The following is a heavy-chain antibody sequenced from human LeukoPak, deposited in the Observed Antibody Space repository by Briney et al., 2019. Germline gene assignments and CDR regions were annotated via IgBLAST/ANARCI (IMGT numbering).Heavy chain of an antibody. V-gene: IGHV1-18*04. Sequence: GAAVKVSCKASSYTFTSYGISWVRQAPGQGLEWMGWITAYTGNTLYAQKLQGRVTMTTDTSTRTAYTELRSLRPDGTAVYYCARAEGQGTGFDYWGQGDLVT. D-gene: IGHD1-1*01. CDR3: ARAEGQGTGFDY. CDR2: ITAYTGNT. CDR1: SYTFTSYG. J-gene: IGHJ4*02.